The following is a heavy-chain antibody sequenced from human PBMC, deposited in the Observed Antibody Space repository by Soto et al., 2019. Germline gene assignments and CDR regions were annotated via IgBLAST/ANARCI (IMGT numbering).Heavy chain of an antibody. CDR2: MNANSGNT. Sequence: ASVKVSCKASGYTFTSYDINWVRQAPGQGLEWMGWMNANSGNTDYAQKLQGRVTMTTDTSTSTAYMELRSLRSDDTAVYYCARDHPISGWYYWGQGTLVTVSS. D-gene: IGHD6-19*01. J-gene: IGHJ4*02. CDR1: GYTFTSYD. V-gene: IGHV1-18*01. CDR3: ARDHPISGWYY.